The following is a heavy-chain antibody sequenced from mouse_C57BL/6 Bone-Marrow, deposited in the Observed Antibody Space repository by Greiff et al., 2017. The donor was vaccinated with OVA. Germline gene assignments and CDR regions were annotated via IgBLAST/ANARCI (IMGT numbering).Heavy chain of an antibody. D-gene: IGHD1-1*01. CDR3: ARNYYGSLFDY. CDR2: ISDGGSYT. V-gene: IGHV5-4*03. J-gene: IGHJ2*01. CDR1: GFTFSSYA. Sequence: DVKLVESGGGLVKPGGSLKLSCAASGFTFSSYAMSWVRQTPEKRLEWVATISDGGSYTYYPDNVKGRFTISRDNAKNNLYLQMSHLKSEDTAMYYCARNYYGSLFDYWGQGTTLTVSS.